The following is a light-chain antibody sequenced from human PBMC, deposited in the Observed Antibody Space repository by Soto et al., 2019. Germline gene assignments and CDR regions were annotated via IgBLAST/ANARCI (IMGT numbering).Light chain of an antibody. V-gene: IGLV2-14*03. CDR1: SRDVGAYDY. J-gene: IGLJ3*02. Sequence: QSALTQPASVSGSHGQSITISCTGTSRDVGAYDYVSWYLQYPDKAPQLLIYYVDHRPSGVSSRFSGSKSGNTASLTISGLQAEDEGDYYCCSYAGTYTGVFGGGTKLTVL. CDR2: YVD. CDR3: CSYAGTYTGV.